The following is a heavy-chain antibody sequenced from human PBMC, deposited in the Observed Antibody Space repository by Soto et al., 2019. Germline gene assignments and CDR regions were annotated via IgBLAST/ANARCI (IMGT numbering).Heavy chain of an antibody. CDR1: GFTFSSYG. D-gene: IGHD3-9*01. J-gene: IGHJ3*02. Sequence: PGGSLRLSCAASGFTFSSYGMHWVRQAPGRGLEWVAVIWYDGSNKYYADSVKGRFTISRDNSKNTLYLQMNSLRAEDTAVYYCARGGVYYDILTGSVDIWGQGTMVTVSS. CDR2: IWYDGSNK. V-gene: IGHV3-33*01. CDR3: ARGGVYYDILTGSVDI.